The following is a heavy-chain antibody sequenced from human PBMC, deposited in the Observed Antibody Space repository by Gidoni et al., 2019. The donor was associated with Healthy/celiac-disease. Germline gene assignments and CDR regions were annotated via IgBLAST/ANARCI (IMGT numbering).Heavy chain of an antibody. Sequence: QVQLVESGGGLVKPGGSLRLSCAASGFTFSDYYMSWIRQAPGKGLEGVSYISSSSSYTNYADSVKGRFTISRDNAKNSLYLQMNSLRAEDTAVYYCARDEGSSSFDYWGQGTLVTVSS. J-gene: IGHJ4*02. CDR2: ISSSSSYT. V-gene: IGHV3-11*06. D-gene: IGHD6-6*01. CDR1: GFTFSDYY. CDR3: ARDEGSSSFDY.